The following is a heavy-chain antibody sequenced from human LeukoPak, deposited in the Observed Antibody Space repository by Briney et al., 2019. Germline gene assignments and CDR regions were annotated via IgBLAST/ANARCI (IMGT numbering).Heavy chain of an antibody. J-gene: IGHJ4*02. Sequence: PSETLSLTCTVSGDSINNYYWSWIRQPPGKGLEWIGCIYYIGTTKFNPSLKSRVTISLDTSKNQFSLKLSSVTAADTAVYYCARVDYVWGSYRPYYFDYWGQGTLVTVSS. CDR1: GDSINNYY. D-gene: IGHD3-16*02. V-gene: IGHV4-59*12. CDR3: ARVDYVWGSYRPYYFDY. CDR2: IYYIGTT.